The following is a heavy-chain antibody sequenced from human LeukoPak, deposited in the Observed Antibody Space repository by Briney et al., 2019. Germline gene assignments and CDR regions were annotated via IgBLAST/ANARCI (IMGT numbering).Heavy chain of an antibody. CDR3: AIDPKGGFSYGWGAFDI. CDR1: GFTFSSYS. CDR2: FSSSSKYL. Sequence: GVSLRLSCAASGFTFSSYSMNWVRQAPGGGLKWVSSFSSSSKYLYYAELVEGRFTISRDNAKNTLYLQMNSLRAEDTAVYYCAIDPKGGFSYGWGAFDIWGQGTMVTVSS. V-gene: IGHV3-21*01. D-gene: IGHD5-18*01. J-gene: IGHJ3*02.